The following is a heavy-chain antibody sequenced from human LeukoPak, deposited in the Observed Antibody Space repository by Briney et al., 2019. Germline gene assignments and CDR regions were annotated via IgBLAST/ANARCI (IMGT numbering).Heavy chain of an antibody. D-gene: IGHD3-3*01. Sequence: GASGKVSCKASGYTFTGYYMHWVRQAPGQGLEWMGRINPSGGGTNYAQKFQGRVTMTRDTSISTAYMELSRLRSDDTAVYYCARGVYYDFWSDIWGQGTMVTVSS. V-gene: IGHV1-2*06. CDR1: GYTFTGYY. CDR3: ARGVYYDFWSDI. J-gene: IGHJ3*02. CDR2: INPSGGGT.